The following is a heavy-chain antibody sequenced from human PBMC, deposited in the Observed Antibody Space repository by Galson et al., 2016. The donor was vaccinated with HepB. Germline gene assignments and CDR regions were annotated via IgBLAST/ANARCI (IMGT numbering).Heavy chain of an antibody. Sequence: SLRLSCAASGFTFSSYSMNWVRRAPGKGLEWVSSISSSSNYIFYADSVKGRFTISRDNAKNSLYLQMNSLRAEDTAVYYCARNQVRVTGRWEPHYYYYYFGMDVWGQGTTVTVSS. CDR2: ISSSSNYI. J-gene: IGHJ6*02. V-gene: IGHV3-21*01. CDR3: ARNQVRVTGRWEPHYYYYYFGMDV. D-gene: IGHD1-26*01. CDR1: GFTFSSYS.